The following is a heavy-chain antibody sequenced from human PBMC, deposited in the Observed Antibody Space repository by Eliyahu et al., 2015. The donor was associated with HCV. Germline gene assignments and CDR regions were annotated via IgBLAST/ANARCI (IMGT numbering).Heavy chain of an antibody. V-gene: IGHV1-18*01. CDR1: GYTFLNYA. CDR3: ARVDSGSYSLWGALDS. J-gene: IGHJ4*02. D-gene: IGHD1-26*01. CDR2: FNPYNGNT. Sequence: QVQLVQSGAEVKKPGASVKVSCKASGYTFLNYAITWVRQAPGQGLEWMGSFNPYNGNTNYAQRFQDRVTMTTDTSTRTAYMELRSLRSDDSAVYYCARVDSGSYSLWGALDSWGPGTLVTVSS.